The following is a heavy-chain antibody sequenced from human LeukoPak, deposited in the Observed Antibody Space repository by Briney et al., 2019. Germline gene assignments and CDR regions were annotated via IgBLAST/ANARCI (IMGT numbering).Heavy chain of an antibody. Sequence: SETLSLTCAVYGGSFSGYYWSWIRQPPGKGLEWIGEINHSGSTNYNPSLKSRVTISVDTSKNQFSLKLSSVTAADTAVYYCARVKAVVASLDYWGQGTLVTVSS. CDR3: ARVKAVVASLDY. CDR2: INHSGST. D-gene: IGHD2-15*01. V-gene: IGHV4-34*01. J-gene: IGHJ4*02. CDR1: GGSFSGYY.